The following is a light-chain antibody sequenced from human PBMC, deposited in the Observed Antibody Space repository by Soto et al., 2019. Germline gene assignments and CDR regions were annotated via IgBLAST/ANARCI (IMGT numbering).Light chain of an antibody. CDR2: DVS. Sequence: QSVLTQPASVSGSPGQSIAISCTGTSSDVGAYNYVSWYQQHPGKAPKLLIYDVSNRPSGVSDRFSGSKSGNTASLTISGLQAEDEADYYRRPYTSSSPYLFGTGTKVTVL. J-gene: IGLJ1*01. CDR3: RPYTSSSPYL. V-gene: IGLV2-14*01. CDR1: SSDVGAYNY.